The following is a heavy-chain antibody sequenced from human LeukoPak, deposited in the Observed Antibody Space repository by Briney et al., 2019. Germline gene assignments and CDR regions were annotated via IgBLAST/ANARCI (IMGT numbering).Heavy chain of an antibody. D-gene: IGHD3-10*01. Sequence: SETLSLTCAVYGRSFSGYYWSWIRQPPGKGLEWIGEINHSGSTNYNPSLKSRVTISVDTSKNQFSLKLSSVTAADTAVYYCAGSYYYGSGLLDYWGQGTLVTVSS. CDR2: INHSGST. J-gene: IGHJ4*02. CDR1: GRSFSGYY. V-gene: IGHV4-34*01. CDR3: AGSYYYGSGLLDY.